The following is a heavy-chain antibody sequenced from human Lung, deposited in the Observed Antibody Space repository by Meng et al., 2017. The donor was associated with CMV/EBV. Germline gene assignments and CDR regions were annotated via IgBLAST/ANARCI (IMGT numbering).Heavy chain of an antibody. D-gene: IGHD3-10*01. J-gene: IGHJ4*02. CDR1: GYTFTGCY. V-gene: IGHV1-2*06. CDR3: ARFGEVIDY. Sequence: QVQLVQSGAEVKKPGASVKVSCKTSGYTFTGCYTHWVRQAPGQGLEWMGRINPKSGATDYAQKFQGRVTLTRDTSINTAYMELNRLTSDDTAVYYCARFGEVIDYWGQGTLVTVSS. CDR2: INPKSGAT.